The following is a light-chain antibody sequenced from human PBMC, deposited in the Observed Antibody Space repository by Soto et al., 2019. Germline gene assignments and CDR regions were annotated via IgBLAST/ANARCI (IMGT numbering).Light chain of an antibody. Sequence: DIQMTQSPSSLSASTGDRVTITCRASQGISSYLAWYQQKPGKAPKLLIYKASTLKSGVPSRFSGSGSGTEFTLTISSLQPDDFATYYCQHYNSYSEAFGQGTKVDI. CDR2: KAS. CDR1: QGISSY. CDR3: QHYNSYSEA. J-gene: IGKJ1*01. V-gene: IGKV1-5*03.